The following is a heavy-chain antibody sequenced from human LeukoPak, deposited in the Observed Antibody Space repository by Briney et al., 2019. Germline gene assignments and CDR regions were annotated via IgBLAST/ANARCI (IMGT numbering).Heavy chain of an antibody. CDR2: IIPILGIA. D-gene: IGHD4-17*01. Sequence: SVKVSCKASGGTFSSYAISWVRQAPGQGLEWMGRIIPILGIANYAQKFQGRVTITADKSTSTAYIELSSLRSEDTAVYYCARILGYGDGGIDYWGQGTLVTVSS. J-gene: IGHJ4*02. V-gene: IGHV1-69*04. CDR3: ARILGYGDGGIDY. CDR1: GGTFSSYA.